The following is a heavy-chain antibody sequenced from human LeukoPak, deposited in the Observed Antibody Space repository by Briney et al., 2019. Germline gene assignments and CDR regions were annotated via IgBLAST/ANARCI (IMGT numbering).Heavy chain of an antibody. CDR2: IYYSGST. CDR3: ARGTSSGWYGGYGIDY. V-gene: IGHV4-30-4*08. Sequence: SETLSLTCTVSGGSISSGDYYWSWIRQPPGKGLEWIGYIYYSGSTYYNPSLKSRVTISVDTSKNQFSLKLSSVTAADTAVYYCARGTSSGWYGGYGIDYWGQGTLVTVSS. J-gene: IGHJ4*02. D-gene: IGHD6-19*01. CDR1: GGSISSGDYY.